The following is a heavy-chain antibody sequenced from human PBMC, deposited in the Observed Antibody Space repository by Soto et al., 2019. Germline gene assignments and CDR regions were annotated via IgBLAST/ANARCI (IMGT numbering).Heavy chain of an antibody. V-gene: IGHV1-69*06. CDR3: ARAVGGHLLPGLDY. CDR2: IIPIFGTA. J-gene: IGHJ4*02. Sequence: RASVKVSCKASGGTFSSYAISWVRQAPGQGLEWMGGIIPIFGTANYAQKFQGRVTITADKSTSTAYMELSSLRSEDTAVYYCARAVGGHLLPGLDYWGQGTLVTVSS. D-gene: IGHD2-15*01. CDR1: GGTFSSYA.